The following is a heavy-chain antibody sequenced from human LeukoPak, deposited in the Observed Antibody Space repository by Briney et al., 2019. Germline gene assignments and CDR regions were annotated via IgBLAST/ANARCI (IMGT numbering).Heavy chain of an antibody. CDR3: ARDRYYYDSSGYLFDY. J-gene: IGHJ4*02. Sequence: SETLSLTCTASGGSISSYYWSWIRQPPGKGLEWIGYIYYSGSTNYNPSLKSRVTISVDTSKNQFSLKLSSVTAADTAVYYCARDRYYYDSSGYLFDYWGQGTLVTVSS. CDR2: IYYSGST. CDR1: GGSISSYY. V-gene: IGHV4-59*01. D-gene: IGHD3-22*01.